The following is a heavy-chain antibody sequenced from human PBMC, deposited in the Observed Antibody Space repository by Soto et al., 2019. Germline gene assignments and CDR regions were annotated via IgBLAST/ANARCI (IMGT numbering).Heavy chain of an antibody. CDR2: IYYSGST. Sequence: KPSETLSLTCTVSGGSISSSSYYWGWIRQPPGKGLEWIGSIYYSGSTYHNPSLKSRVTISVDTSKNQFSLKLSSVTAADTAVYYCARRRFLEWLLYGYYFDYWGQGTLVTVSS. CDR3: ARRRFLEWLLYGYYFDY. V-gene: IGHV4-39*01. J-gene: IGHJ4*02. CDR1: GGSISSSSYY. D-gene: IGHD3-3*01.